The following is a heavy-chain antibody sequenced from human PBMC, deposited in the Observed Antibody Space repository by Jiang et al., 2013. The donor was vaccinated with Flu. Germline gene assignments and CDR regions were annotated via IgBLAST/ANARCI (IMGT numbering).Heavy chain of an antibody. Sequence: LVESGGGLVQPGGSLRLSCAASGFTFSSYAMSWVRQAPGKGLEWVSAISGSGGGTYYADSVKGRFTISRDNSKNTLYLQMNSLRAEDTAVYYCAKASTWLVRASIGYWGQGTLVTVSS. J-gene: IGHJ4*02. CDR3: AKASTWLVRASIGY. V-gene: IGHV3-23*04. D-gene: IGHD6-19*01. CDR2: ISGSGGGT. CDR1: GFTFSSYA.